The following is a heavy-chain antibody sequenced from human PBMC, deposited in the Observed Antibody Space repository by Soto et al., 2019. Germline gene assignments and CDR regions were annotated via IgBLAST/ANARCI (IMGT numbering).Heavy chain of an antibody. CDR2: IYYSGRT. J-gene: IGHJ3*02. CDR1: GGSISSGGYC. V-gene: IGHV4-31*01. D-gene: IGHD3-22*01. Sequence: QVQLQESGPGLVKPSQTLSLTCTVSGGSISSGGYCWSWIRQQPGKGLEWIGYIYYSGRTYYNASGKIPVTRSEDTSKNQFSLKRNSVTAADTAVYYLAKYNISGSQAVYIWGQGTRVTVSS. CDR3: AKYNISGSQAVYI.